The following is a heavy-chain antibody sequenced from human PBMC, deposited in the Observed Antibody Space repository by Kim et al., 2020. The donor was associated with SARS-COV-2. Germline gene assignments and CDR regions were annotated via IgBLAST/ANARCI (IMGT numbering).Heavy chain of an antibody. CDR2: IKSKTDGGTT. CDR1: GFTFSNAW. CDR3: TTVRWWGFGELLAE. D-gene: IGHD3-10*01. V-gene: IGHV3-15*01. Sequence: GGSLRLSCAASGFTFSNAWMSWVRQAPGKGLEWVGRIKSKTDGGTTDYAAPVKGRFTISRDDSKNTLYLQMNSLKTEDTAVYYCTTVRWWGFGELLAEWGQGTLVTVSS. J-gene: IGHJ1*01.